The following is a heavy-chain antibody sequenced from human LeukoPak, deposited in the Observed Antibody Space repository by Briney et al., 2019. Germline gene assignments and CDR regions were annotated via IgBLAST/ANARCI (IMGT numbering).Heavy chain of an antibody. D-gene: IGHD5-18*01. Sequence: ASVKVSCKTSGYTFSDYYIHWIRQAPGQGLEWVGWINPNSGDTDYAQKFQGRVTVTRDTSISTAYMELSSLRSEDTAVYYCARHRTRGYSYGLWGQGTLVTVSS. V-gene: IGHV1-2*02. J-gene: IGHJ4*02. CDR1: GYTFSDYY. CDR2: INPNSGDT. CDR3: ARHRTRGYSYGL.